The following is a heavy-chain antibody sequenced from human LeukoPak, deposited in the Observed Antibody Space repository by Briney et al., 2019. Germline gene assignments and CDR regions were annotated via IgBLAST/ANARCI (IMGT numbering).Heavy chain of an antibody. Sequence: ASVKVSCKDSGYTFTSYAMHWVRQAPGQRLEWMGWINAGNGNTKYSQKFQGRVTITRDTSASTAYMELSSLRSEDTAVYYCARLNFADCSGGSCPPRLLKGFDYWGQGTLVTVSS. CDR3: ARLNFADCSGGSCPPRLLKGFDY. CDR2: INAGNGNT. CDR1: GYTFTSYA. J-gene: IGHJ4*02. D-gene: IGHD2-15*01. V-gene: IGHV1-3*01.